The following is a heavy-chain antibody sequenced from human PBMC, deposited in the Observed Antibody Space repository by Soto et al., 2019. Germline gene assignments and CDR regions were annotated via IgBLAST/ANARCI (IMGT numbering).Heavy chain of an antibody. V-gene: IGHV1-18*01. Sequence: ASVKVSCKASGYTFTNYGVSWMRQAPGQGLEWMGWINTNNGHTYYARNLQGRVTITADKSTSTAYMELSSLRSEDTAVYYCARGSLPGITIFGVVTQAYYYGMDVRGQRTTVTGSS. J-gene: IGHJ6*02. CDR3: ARGSLPGITIFGVVTQAYYYGMDV. CDR2: INTNNGHT. D-gene: IGHD3-3*01. CDR1: GYTFTNYG.